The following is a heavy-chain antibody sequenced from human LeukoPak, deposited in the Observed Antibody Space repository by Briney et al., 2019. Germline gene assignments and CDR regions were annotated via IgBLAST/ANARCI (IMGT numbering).Heavy chain of an antibody. V-gene: IGHV3-23*01. D-gene: IGHD5-12*01. CDR3: AKEKSGYDSPPFDP. CDR1: GFTFSSYA. J-gene: IGHJ5*02. Sequence: QSGGSLRLSCAASGFTFSSYAMSWVRQAPGKGLEWVSAISGSGGSTYYADSVKGRFTISRDNSKNTLYLQMISLRAEDTAVYYCAKEKSGYDSPPFDPWGQGTLVTVSS. CDR2: ISGSGGST.